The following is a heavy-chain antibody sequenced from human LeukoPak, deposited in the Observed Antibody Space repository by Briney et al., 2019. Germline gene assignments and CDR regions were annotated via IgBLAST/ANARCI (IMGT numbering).Heavy chain of an antibody. Sequence: GGSLRLSCAASGFTFSSYAMSWVRQAPGKGLEWVSAISGSGGSTYYADSVKGRFTISRDNSKNTLFLQMSRLRAEDTGVYYCAESIAANGTAYWGQGTQVTVSS. J-gene: IGHJ4*02. D-gene: IGHD6-13*01. CDR3: AESIAANGTAY. CDR1: GFTFSSYA. V-gene: IGHV3-23*01. CDR2: ISGSGGST.